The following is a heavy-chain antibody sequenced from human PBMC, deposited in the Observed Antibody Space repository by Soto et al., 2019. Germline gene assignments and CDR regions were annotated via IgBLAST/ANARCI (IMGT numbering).Heavy chain of an antibody. CDR3: AKWAPYYDFWSGYSDY. J-gene: IGHJ4*02. V-gene: IGHV3-30*18. Sequence: PGGSLRLSCAASGFTFSSYGMHWVRQAPCKGLEWVAVMSYDGSDKYYADSVKGRFTISRDNSKNTLYLQMKSLRAEDTAVYYCAKWAPYYDFWSGYSDYWGQGTPVTVSS. CDR2: MSYDGSDK. CDR1: GFTFSSYG. D-gene: IGHD3-3*01.